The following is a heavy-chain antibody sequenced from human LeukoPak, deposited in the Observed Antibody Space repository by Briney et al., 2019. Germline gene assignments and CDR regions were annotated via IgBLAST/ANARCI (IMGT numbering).Heavy chain of an antibody. CDR3: AKVVTYYYDSSGYYGWFDP. D-gene: IGHD3-22*01. J-gene: IGHJ5*02. Sequence: GGSLRLSCAASGFTFSSYAMSWVRQAPGKGLEWVSAISGSGGSTYYADSVKGRFTISRDNSKNTLYLQMNSLRAEDTAVYYCAKVVTYYYDSSGYYGWFDPWGQGTLVTVSS. V-gene: IGHV3-23*01. CDR1: GFTFSSYA. CDR2: ISGSGGST.